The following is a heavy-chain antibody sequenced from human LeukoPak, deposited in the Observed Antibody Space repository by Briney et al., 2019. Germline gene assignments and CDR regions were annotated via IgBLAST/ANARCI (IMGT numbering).Heavy chain of an antibody. J-gene: IGHJ4*02. CDR1: GFILSDYS. Sequence: GGSLRLSCAASGFILSDYSMNCVRQAPGKGLECVSSIRSGSSYIYYAHSVKGRFTISRDNGNTSMYLQMSSLRTEDTAVYYCARDFRSGSYLGDYYFDYWGQGTLVTVSS. CDR3: ARDFRSGSYLGDYYFDY. CDR2: IRSGSSYI. D-gene: IGHD1-26*01. V-gene: IGHV3-21*01.